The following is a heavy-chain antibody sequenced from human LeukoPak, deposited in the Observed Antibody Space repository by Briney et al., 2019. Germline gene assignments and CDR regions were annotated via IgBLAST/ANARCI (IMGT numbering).Heavy chain of an antibody. D-gene: IGHD3-3*01. J-gene: IGHJ5*02. V-gene: IGHV1-2*06. CDR3: ARDRVKSITIFAGFDP. CDR1: GYTFTGYY. Sequence: VASVKVSCXASGYTFTGYYMHWVRLAPGQGLEWMGRINPNSGGTNYAQKFQGRVTMTRDTSISTAYMELSRLRSDDTAVYYCARDRVKSITIFAGFDPWGQGTLVTVSS. CDR2: INPNSGGT.